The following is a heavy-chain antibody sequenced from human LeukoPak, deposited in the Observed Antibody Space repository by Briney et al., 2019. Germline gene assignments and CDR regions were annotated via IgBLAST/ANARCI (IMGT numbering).Heavy chain of an antibody. Sequence: GSLRLSCAASGFTFSSYAMSWVRQAPGKGLEWVSGISGSGGTTCYADSVRGRFTISRDSSRNTLYLQMNSLRAEDPAVYYCAKAAGSSGWYHHDYWGQATLVTVSS. CDR1: GFTFSSYA. CDR3: AKAAGSSGWYHHDY. V-gene: IGHV3-23*01. D-gene: IGHD6-19*01. J-gene: IGHJ4*02. CDR2: ISGSGGTT.